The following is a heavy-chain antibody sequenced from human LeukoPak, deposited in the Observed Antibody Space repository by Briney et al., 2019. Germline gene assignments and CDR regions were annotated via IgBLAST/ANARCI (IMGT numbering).Heavy chain of an antibody. Sequence: ASVKVSCKASGGTFSSYAISWVRQAPGQGLEWMGRIIPILGIAYYAQKFQGRVTITADKSTSTAYMELSSLRSDDTAVFYCAREEGYFDWSVNAFDIWGQGTMVTVSS. CDR3: AREEGYFDWSVNAFDI. V-gene: IGHV1-69*04. CDR2: IIPILGIA. CDR1: GGTFSSYA. J-gene: IGHJ3*02. D-gene: IGHD3-9*01.